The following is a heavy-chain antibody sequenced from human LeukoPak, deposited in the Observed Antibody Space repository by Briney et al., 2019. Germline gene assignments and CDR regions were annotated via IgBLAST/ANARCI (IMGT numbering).Heavy chain of an antibody. D-gene: IGHD7-27*01. V-gene: IGHV3-23*01. CDR1: GFTFSSYA. Sequence: PGGSLRLSCGASGFTFSSYAMCWVRQAPGKGLEWVSVISGGGGSIGRADSVKGRFTVSRDNSKNTLYLQMNSLRADDTAVYYCARSDWGLDYWGQGTLVTVSS. CDR2: ISGGGGSI. CDR3: ARSDWGLDY. J-gene: IGHJ4*02.